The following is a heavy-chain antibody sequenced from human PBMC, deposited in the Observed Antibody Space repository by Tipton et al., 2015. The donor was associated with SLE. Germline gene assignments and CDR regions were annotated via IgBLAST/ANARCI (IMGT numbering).Heavy chain of an antibody. V-gene: IGHV4-39*07. CDR2: VFYSGNT. CDR3: ARRSDDYSNWFDP. Sequence: LRLSCTVSGGSISSSNYYWGWIRQSPGKGLEWIGNVFYSGNTYYNPSLGSRVVISVDTSKNQFSLKLNSVTAADTAVYYCARRSDDYSNWFDPWGQGTQVTVSS. D-gene: IGHD4-11*01. CDR1: GGSISSSNYY. J-gene: IGHJ5*02.